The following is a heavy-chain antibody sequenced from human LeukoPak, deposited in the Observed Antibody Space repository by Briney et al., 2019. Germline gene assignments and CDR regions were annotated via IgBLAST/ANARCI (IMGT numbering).Heavy chain of an antibody. CDR3: ATRAGSVVWYFDL. J-gene: IGHJ2*01. D-gene: IGHD1-1*01. Sequence: ASVKVSCMASGYTFTSYDINWVHQATGQGLEWMGWMNPNSGNTGYAQKFQGRVTMTRNTSISTAYMELSSLRSEDTAVYYCATRAGSVVWYFDLWGRGTLVTVSS. CDR1: GYTFTSYD. V-gene: IGHV1-8*01. CDR2: MNPNSGNT.